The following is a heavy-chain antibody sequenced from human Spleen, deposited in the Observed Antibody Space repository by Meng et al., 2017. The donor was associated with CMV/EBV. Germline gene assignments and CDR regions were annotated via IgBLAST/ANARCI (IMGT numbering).Heavy chain of an antibody. V-gene: IGHV4-39*07. CDR3: ARDGQQLAYNWFDP. Sequence: QLQLPESGPGLVKPSETLSLTCTVSGGSISSSSYYWGWIRQPPGKGLEWIGSIYYSGSTYYNPSLKSRVTISVDTSKNQFSLKLSSVTAADTAVYYCARDGQQLAYNWFDPWGQGTLVTVSS. CDR1: GGSISSSSYY. J-gene: IGHJ5*02. D-gene: IGHD6-13*01. CDR2: IYYSGST.